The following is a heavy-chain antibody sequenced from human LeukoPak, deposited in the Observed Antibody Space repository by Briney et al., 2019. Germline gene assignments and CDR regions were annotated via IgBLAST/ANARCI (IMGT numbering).Heavy chain of an antibody. Sequence: TGGSLRLSCAASGFTFSSYWMHWVRQAPGKGLVWVSRINSDGSSTSYADSVKGRFTISRDNAKNTLYLQMNSLRAEDTAVYYCARAARVIAAAVHFDYWGQGTLVTVSS. CDR2: INSDGSST. CDR1: GFTFSSYW. D-gene: IGHD6-13*01. V-gene: IGHV3-74*01. CDR3: ARAARVIAAAVHFDY. J-gene: IGHJ4*02.